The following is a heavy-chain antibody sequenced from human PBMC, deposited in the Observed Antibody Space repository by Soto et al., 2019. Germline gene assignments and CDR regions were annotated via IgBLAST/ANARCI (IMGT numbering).Heavy chain of an antibody. V-gene: IGHV4-30-4*01. D-gene: IGHD2-15*01. CDR1: GSSIGRGDYY. CDR2: IYYSGST. J-gene: IGHJ4*02. CDR3: ARDYCSGGSCYLYYFDH. Sequence: SETLSLTCTVSGSSIGRGDYYWGWIRQPPGKGLECIWYIYYSGSTYYNPSLKSRVTISVDTSKNQFSLKLSSVTAADTAVYYCARDYCSGGSCYLYYFDHWGQGTLVTVSS.